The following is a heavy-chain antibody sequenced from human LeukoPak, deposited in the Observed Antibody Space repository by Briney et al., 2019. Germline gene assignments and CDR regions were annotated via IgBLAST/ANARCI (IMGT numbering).Heavy chain of an antibody. D-gene: IGHD4-17*01. Sequence: XWVRXXXXQRVEWMVCINPNSGGTNYAQKFQGRVTITRDTSIDTAYMELSSLRSDDTAVYFCARGDYGDYWTDYWGQGTLVTVSS. V-gene: IGHV1-2*02. CDR3: ARGDYGDYWTDY. J-gene: IGHJ4*02. CDR2: INPNSGGT.